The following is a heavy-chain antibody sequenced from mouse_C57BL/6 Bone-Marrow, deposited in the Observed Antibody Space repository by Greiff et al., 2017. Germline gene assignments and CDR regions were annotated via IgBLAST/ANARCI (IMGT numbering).Heavy chain of an antibody. CDR3: ARERAFYYYGRIDY. Sequence: QVQLQQSGPELVKPGASVKISCKASGYAFSSSWMNWVKQRPGKGLEWIGRIYPGDGDTNYNGKFKGKATLTADKSSSTAYMQLSSLTSEDSAVYFCARERAFYYYGRIDYWGQGTTLTVSS. CDR1: GYAFSSSW. CDR2: IYPGDGDT. V-gene: IGHV1-82*01. J-gene: IGHJ2*01. D-gene: IGHD1-1*01.